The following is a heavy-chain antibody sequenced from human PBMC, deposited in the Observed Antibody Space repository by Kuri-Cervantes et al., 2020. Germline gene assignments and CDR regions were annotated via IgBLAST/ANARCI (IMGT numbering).Heavy chain of an antibody. CDR2: IKQDGSEK. V-gene: IGHV3-7*01. CDR3: ARRGGPGGAISY. CDR1: GFTFSSYW. J-gene: IGHJ4*02. D-gene: IGHD3-16*01. Sequence: GGSLRLSCEASGFTFSSYWMSWVRQAQGKGLVLVANIKQDGSEKYYVACVKGRFTITRDNANNSLYLQMNSLRAEDTAVYYCARRGGPGGAISYWGQGTLVTVSS.